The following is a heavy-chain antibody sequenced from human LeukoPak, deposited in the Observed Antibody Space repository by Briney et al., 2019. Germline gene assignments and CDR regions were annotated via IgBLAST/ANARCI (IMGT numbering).Heavy chain of an antibody. CDR3: AREGGPYRPLDY. CDR1: GGSISNTNW. CDR2: VNLQGST. V-gene: IGHV4-4*02. Sequence: SGTLSLTCGVSGGSISNTNWWTWVRQPPGRGLEWIGEVNLQGSTNYNPPLKSRVAISVDKSENHISLKLTSVTAADTAVYYCAREGGPYRPLDYSGQGTLVTVAS. J-gene: IGHJ4*02.